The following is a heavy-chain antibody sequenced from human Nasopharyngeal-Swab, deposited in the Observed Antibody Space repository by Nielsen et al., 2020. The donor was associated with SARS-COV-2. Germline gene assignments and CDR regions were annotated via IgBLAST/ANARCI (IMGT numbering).Heavy chain of an antibody. CDR2: IIPIFGTA. V-gene: IGHV1-69*13. CDR1: GGTFSSYA. Sequence: SVKVSCKASGGTFSSYAISWVRQAPGQGLEWMGGIIPIFGTANYAQKFQGRVTITADESTSTAYMELRSLRSDDTAVYYCARVGEGYSSFDPWGQGTLVTVSS. CDR3: ARVGEGYSSFDP. D-gene: IGHD6-13*01. J-gene: IGHJ5*02.